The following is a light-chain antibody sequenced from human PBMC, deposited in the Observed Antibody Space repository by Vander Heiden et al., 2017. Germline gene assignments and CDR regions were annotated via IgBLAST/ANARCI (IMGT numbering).Light chain of an antibody. Sequence: QSVLTQPPSASGTPGQSVTISCSGTSSNIGNTFVYWYQQLPGTAPKLLIFRDYQRPSRVPDRFSGSKSGTSASLAITGLRSEDEAVYHCAAWDATLSAVVFGGGTELAVL. V-gene: IGLV1-47*01. CDR1: SSNIGNTF. CDR3: AAWDATLSAVV. CDR2: RDY. J-gene: IGLJ2*01.